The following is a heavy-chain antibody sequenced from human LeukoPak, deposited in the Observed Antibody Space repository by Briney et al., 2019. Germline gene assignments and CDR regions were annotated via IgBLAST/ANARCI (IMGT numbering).Heavy chain of an antibody. CDR2: VSSGGSTI. Sequence: PGGSLRLSCAVSGFTFSDYYMSWIRQAPGKGLEWVSYVSSGGSTIYYADSVKGRFTISRDNAKNSLYLQMNSLRAEDTAVYYCARDYDILTGSRYYYYYYGMDVWGQGTTVTVSS. D-gene: IGHD3-9*01. J-gene: IGHJ6*02. CDR1: GFTFSDYY. CDR3: ARDYDILTGSRYYYYYYGMDV. V-gene: IGHV3-11*04.